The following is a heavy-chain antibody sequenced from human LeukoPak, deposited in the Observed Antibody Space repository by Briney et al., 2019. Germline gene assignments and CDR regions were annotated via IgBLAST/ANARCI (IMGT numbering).Heavy chain of an antibody. D-gene: IGHD5-18*01. CDR3: ARDPRSYGPDY. CDR2: TYYMSKWYS. Sequence: SQTLSLTSAISGDSFSSSSAAWTWLRQSPSRGLEWLGRTYYMSKWYSDYALSVKSRITISPDTSKNQFSLHLNSVTPEDTAVYYCARDPRSYGPDYWGQGILVTVSS. CDR1: GDSFSSSSAA. V-gene: IGHV6-1*01. J-gene: IGHJ4*02.